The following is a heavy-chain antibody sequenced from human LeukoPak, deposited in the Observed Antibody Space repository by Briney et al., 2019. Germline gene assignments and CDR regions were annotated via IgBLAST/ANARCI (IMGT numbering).Heavy chain of an antibody. CDR2: IIPILGIA. CDR3: ARGLPYYYDSSGYLGH. D-gene: IGHD3-22*01. J-gene: IGHJ4*02. Sequence: ASVKVSCKASGGTFSSYAISWVRQAPGQGLEWMGRIIPILGIANYAQKFQGRVTITADKSTSTAYMELSSLRSEDTAVYYCARGLPYYYDSSGYLGHWGQGTLVTVSS. V-gene: IGHV1-69*04. CDR1: GGTFSSYA.